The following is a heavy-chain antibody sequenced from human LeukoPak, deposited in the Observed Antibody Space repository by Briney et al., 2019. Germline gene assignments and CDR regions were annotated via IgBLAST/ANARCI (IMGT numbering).Heavy chain of an antibody. D-gene: IGHD6-19*01. J-gene: IGHJ5*02. CDR2: MNPNSGNT. Sequence: ASVKVSCKASGYTFTSYDINWVRQATGQGLEWMGWMNPNSGNTGYAQKFQGRVTMTRNTSISTAYMELSSLRSEDTAVYYCARGARRWQWLVKGWFDPWGQGTLVTVSS. CDR1: GYTFTSYD. V-gene: IGHV1-8*01. CDR3: ARGARRWQWLVKGWFDP.